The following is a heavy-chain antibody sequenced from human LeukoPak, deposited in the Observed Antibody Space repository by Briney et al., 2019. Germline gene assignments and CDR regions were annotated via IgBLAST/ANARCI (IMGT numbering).Heavy chain of an antibody. CDR1: GFTFSSYS. CDR2: ISSSSSTI. CDR3: AKDRSSSLMYYFDY. J-gene: IGHJ4*02. Sequence: PGGSLRLSCAASGFTFSSYSMNWVRQAPGKGLEWVSYISSSSSTIYYADSVKGRFTISRDNAKNSLYLQMNSLGAEDTAVYYCAKDRSSSLMYYFDYWGQGTLVTVSS. D-gene: IGHD6-13*01. V-gene: IGHV3-48*01.